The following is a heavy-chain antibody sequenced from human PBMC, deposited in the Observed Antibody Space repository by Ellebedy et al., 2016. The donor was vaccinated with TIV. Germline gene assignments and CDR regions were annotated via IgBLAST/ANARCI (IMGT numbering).Heavy chain of an antibody. D-gene: IGHD3-10*01. J-gene: IGHJ6*02. CDR2: ISSSSSYI. Sequence: PGGSLRLSCAASGFTFSSYSMNWVRQAPGKGLEWVSSISSSSSYIYYADSVKGRFTISRDNAKNSLYLQMNSLRAEDTAVYYCARELLLFGSGSYYHYGMDVWGQGTTVTVSS. CDR1: GFTFSSYS. V-gene: IGHV3-21*01. CDR3: ARELLLFGSGSYYHYGMDV.